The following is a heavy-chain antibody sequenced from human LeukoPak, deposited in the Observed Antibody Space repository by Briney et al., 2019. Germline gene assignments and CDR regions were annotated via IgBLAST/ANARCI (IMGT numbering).Heavy chain of an antibody. J-gene: IGHJ4*02. CDR2: IYYSGST. Sequence: SETLSLTCTVFGGSISSYYWSWIRQPPGKGLEWIGYIYYSGSTNYNPSLKSRVTISVDTSKNQFSLKLSSVTAADTAVYYCARTVEMATVYFDYWGQGTLVTVSS. V-gene: IGHV4-59*01. CDR3: ARTVEMATVYFDY. D-gene: IGHD5-24*01. CDR1: GGSISSYY.